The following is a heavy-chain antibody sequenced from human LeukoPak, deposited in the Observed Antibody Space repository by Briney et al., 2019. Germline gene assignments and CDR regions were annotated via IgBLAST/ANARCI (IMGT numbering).Heavy chain of an antibody. D-gene: IGHD1-1*01. Sequence: GGSLRLSCAASGFTFSSYGMHWVRQAPGKGLEWLSYISSSSSTIYYADSVKGRFTISRDNAKNSLYLQMNSLRDEDTAVYYCAKTANPTSYYYVLDVWGQGTTVTVSS. V-gene: IGHV3-48*02. J-gene: IGHJ6*02. CDR2: ISSSSSTI. CDR1: GFTFSSYG. CDR3: AKTANPTSYYYVLDV.